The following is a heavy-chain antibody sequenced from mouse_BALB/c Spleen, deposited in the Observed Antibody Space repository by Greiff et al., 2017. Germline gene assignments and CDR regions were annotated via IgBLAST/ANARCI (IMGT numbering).Heavy chain of an antibody. Sequence: VQRVESGAELARPGASVKMSCKASGYTFTSYTMHWVKQRPGQGLEWIGYINPSSGYTNYNQKFKDKATLTADKSSSTAYMQLSSLTSEDSAVYYCARRGFYGNYNYAMDYWGQGTSVTVSS. CDR1: GYTFTSYT. D-gene: IGHD2-1*01. J-gene: IGHJ4*01. V-gene: IGHV1-4*01. CDR3: ARRGFYGNYNYAMDY. CDR2: INPSSGYT.